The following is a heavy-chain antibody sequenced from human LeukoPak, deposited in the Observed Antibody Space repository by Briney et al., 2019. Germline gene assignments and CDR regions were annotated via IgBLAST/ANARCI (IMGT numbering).Heavy chain of an antibody. D-gene: IGHD3-9*01. J-gene: IGHJ4*02. Sequence: SGPTLVKPTQTLTLTCTFSGFSLSTSGVGVGWIRQPPGKALEWLALIYWNDDKRYSPSLKSRLTITKDTSKNQVVLTMTNMDPVDTATYYCAHTSTYYDILTGYHWDYYFDYWGQGTLVTVSS. CDR1: GFSLSTSGVG. CDR2: IYWNDDK. CDR3: AHTSTYYDILTGYHWDYYFDY. V-gene: IGHV2-5*01.